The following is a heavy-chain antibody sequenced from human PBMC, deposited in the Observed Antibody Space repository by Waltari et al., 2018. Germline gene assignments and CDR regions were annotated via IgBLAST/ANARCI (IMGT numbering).Heavy chain of an antibody. Sequence: EVQLLESGGDLVQPGDSLRLSCAASGFTFGSYAMSWVRQAPGRGLEWVSTINGGGSTTFYAGSVKGRFTVSRDNSKNTLYLQINSLRVDDTAVYYCARDSWNNIWHRDYWGQGTLVTVSS. V-gene: IGHV3-23*01. CDR2: INGGGSTT. CDR3: ARDSWNNIWHRDY. CDR1: GFTFGSYA. D-gene: IGHD1-1*01. J-gene: IGHJ4*02.